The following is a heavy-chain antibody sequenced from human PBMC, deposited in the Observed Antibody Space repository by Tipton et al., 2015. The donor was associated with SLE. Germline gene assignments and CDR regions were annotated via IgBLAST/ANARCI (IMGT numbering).Heavy chain of an antibody. J-gene: IGHJ4*01. CDR3: ANGRLWGSYRFDY. V-gene: IGHV3-33*06. CDR2: IYYDGNFK. CDR1: GFTFSDYG. D-gene: IGHD3-16*02. Sequence: SLRLSCAASGFTFSDYGMHWVRQAPGKGLEWVAIIYYDGNFKSYGDSVKGRFAISRDNSKNTLYLQMNSLRAEDTAVYYCANGRLWGSYRFDYWGHGTLVTVSS.